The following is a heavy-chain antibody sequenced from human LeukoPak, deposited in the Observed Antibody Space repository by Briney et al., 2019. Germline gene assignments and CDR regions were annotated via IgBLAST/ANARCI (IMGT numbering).Heavy chain of an antibody. Sequence: GGSQRLSCAASGFTVSNNYLSWVRQAPGKGLEWVSVIYSDDSTYYIDSVKGRFTISRDNSKNTMYLQMNSLRAEDTAVYYCARSHYDTSVSPRYFDNSGPGILCTLSS. J-gene: IGHJ4*03. D-gene: IGHD3-22*01. CDR3: ARSHYDTSVSPRYFDN. V-gene: IGHV3-53*01. CDR2: IYSDDST. CDR1: GFTVSNNY.